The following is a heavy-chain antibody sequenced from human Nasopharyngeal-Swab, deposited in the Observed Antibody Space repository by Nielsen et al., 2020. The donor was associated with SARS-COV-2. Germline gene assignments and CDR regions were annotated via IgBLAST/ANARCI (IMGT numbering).Heavy chain of an antibody. Sequence: GGSLRLSCAAPGFTFSSYWMHWVRQAPGKGLAWVSRIDSDGSSTIYADSVKGRFTISRDNAKNTLYLQMNSLRAEDTAVYYCARATNLGGSLWVPDYWGQGTLVTVSS. CDR1: GFTFSSYW. CDR3: ARATNLGGSLWVPDY. D-gene: IGHD5-12*01. V-gene: IGHV3-74*01. J-gene: IGHJ4*02. CDR2: IDSDGSST.